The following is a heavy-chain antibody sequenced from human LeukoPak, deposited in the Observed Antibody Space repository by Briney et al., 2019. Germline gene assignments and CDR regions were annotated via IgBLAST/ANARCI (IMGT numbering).Heavy chain of an antibody. CDR1: GFTFTSSA. Sequence: SVKVSCKASGFTFTSSAMQWVRQARGQRLEWIGWIVVGSGNTNYAQKFQERVTITRDMSTSTAYMELSSLRSEDTAVYYCARVGRPFTTRAAASYWGQGTLVTVSS. CDR3: ARVGRPFTTRAAASY. J-gene: IGHJ4*02. V-gene: IGHV1-58*02. D-gene: IGHD6-13*01. CDR2: IVVGSGNT.